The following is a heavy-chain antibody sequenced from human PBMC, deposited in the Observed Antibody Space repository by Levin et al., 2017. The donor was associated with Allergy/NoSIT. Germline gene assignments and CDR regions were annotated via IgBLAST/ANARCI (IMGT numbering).Heavy chain of an antibody. CDR3: ARGSPLDYSNYNLDY. CDR2: ISYDGNNK. D-gene: IGHD4-11*01. J-gene: IGHJ4*02. CDR1: GFTFSSYA. V-gene: IGHV3-30-3*01. Sequence: GGSLRLSCAASGFTFSSYAMHWVRQAPGKGLEWVAIISYDGNNKYYADSMKGRFTISRDNSKNTLYLQMNSLRAEDTAVYYCARGSPLDYSNYNLDYWGQGTLVTVSS.